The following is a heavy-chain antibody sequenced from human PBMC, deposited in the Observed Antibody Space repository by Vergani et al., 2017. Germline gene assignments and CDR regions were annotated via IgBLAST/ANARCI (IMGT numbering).Heavy chain of an antibody. J-gene: IGHJ4*02. CDR1: GFTFSSYA. CDR3: AKDMLWFGESLYYFDY. V-gene: IGHV3-23*01. CDR2: ISGSGGST. Sequence: EVQLLESGGGLVQPGGSLRLSCAASGFTFSSYAMSWVRQAPGKGLEWVSAISGSGGSTSYADSVKGRFTISRDNSKNTLYLQMNSLRAEDTAVYYCAKDMLWFGESLYYFDYWGQGTLVTVSS. D-gene: IGHD3-10*01.